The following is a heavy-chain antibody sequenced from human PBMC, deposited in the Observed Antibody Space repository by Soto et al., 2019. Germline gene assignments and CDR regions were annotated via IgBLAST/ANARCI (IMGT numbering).Heavy chain of an antibody. CDR1: GFSFRSYW. D-gene: IGHD3-22*01. V-gene: IGHV3-74*01. Sequence: PGGSLRRSCAASGFSFRSYWMHWVRQAPGKGLVWVSRINSDGTTTDYADSVKGRFTISRDNAKNTLYLQMNSLRVEDTAVYYCARAPTMMPDYWGQGTLVTVSS. CDR3: ARAPTMMPDY. CDR2: INSDGTTT. J-gene: IGHJ4*02.